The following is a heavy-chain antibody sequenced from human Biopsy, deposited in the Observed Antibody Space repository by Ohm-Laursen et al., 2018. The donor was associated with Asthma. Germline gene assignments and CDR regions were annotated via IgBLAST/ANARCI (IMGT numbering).Heavy chain of an antibody. D-gene: IGHD3-3*01. V-gene: IGHV3-30*03. CDR3: ASRGGDFWSGYYMDY. CDR2: ISFDGRYE. CDR1: GFSFGSFG. J-gene: IGHJ4*02. Sequence: SLRLSCAASGFSFGSFGMHRVRQVPGKGLEWVALISFDGRYEYYADSVKGRFTISRDNPMKRLYLQMSSLTAEDTAVYYCASRGGDFWSGYYMDYWGQGTLVTVSS.